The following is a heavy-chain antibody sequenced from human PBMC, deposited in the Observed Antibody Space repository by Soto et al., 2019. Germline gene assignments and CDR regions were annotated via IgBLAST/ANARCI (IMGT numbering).Heavy chain of an antibody. V-gene: IGHV3-33*01. Sequence: QVQLVESGGGVVQPGRSLRLSCAPSGFTFSSYGMHWVRQAPGKGLEWVAVIWYDGSNKYYADSVKGRFTISRDNSKNTLDLQMNSVRAEDTAVYYCARDGRAQYYYGSGTRGLDPWGQGTLVTVSS. D-gene: IGHD3-10*01. CDR1: GFTFSSYG. CDR2: IWYDGSNK. CDR3: ARDGRAQYYYGSGTRGLDP. J-gene: IGHJ5*02.